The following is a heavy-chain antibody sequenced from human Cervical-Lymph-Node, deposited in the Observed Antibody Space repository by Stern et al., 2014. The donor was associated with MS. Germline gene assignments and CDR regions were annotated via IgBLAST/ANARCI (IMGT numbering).Heavy chain of an antibody. CDR1: GFNFNNYW. CDR3: TREDWGPDY. CDR2: IKPDGNDK. Sequence: MQLVQSGGGLVQPGGSLRLSCAASGFNFNNYWMTWVRQAPGKGLEWVANIKPDGNDKNYVDSVKGRFTITRDNAAKSVFLQMNSLKVEDTAMYYCTREDWGPDYWGQGTLVTVSS. D-gene: IGHD7-27*01. J-gene: IGHJ4*02. V-gene: IGHV3-7*01.